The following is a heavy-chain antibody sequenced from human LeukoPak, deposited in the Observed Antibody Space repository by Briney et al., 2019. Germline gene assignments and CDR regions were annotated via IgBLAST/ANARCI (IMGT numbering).Heavy chain of an antibody. CDR1: GYTFTGYY. Sequence: ASVKVSCKASGYTFTGYYMHWVRQAPGQGLEWMGWMNPNSGNTGYAQKFQGRVTITRNTSISTAYMELSSLRSEDTAVYYCARGRSRMRSYYYYMDVWGKGTTVTVSS. CDR3: ARGRSRMRSYYYYMDV. CDR2: MNPNSGNT. J-gene: IGHJ6*03. V-gene: IGHV1-8*03. D-gene: IGHD1-14*01.